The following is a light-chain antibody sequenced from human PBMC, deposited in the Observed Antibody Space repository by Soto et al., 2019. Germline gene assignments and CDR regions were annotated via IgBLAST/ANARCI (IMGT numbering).Light chain of an antibody. CDR2: KAS. Sequence: LQLTQSPSTLSGSLRDRVTITCRASQTISSWLAWYQQKPGKAPKLLIYKASTLKSGVPSRFSGSGSGTEFTLTISSLQPDDFATYYCQLYNSYSEAFGQGTNVDTK. CDR1: QTISSW. V-gene: IGKV1-5*03. J-gene: IGKJ1*01. CDR3: QLYNSYSEA.